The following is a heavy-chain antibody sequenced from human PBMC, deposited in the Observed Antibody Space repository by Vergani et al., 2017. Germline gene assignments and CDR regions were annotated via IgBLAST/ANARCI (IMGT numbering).Heavy chain of an antibody. CDR2: IIPVLGKT. D-gene: IGHD4-23*01. J-gene: IGHJ6*02. CDR1: GATFRSNT. CDR3: ARDAMTTVVTPRSWNYYYYGMDV. Sequence: QVQLVQSGAEVKKPGSSVKVSCKASGATFRSNTISWVRQVPGQGLEWMGRIIPVLGKTKYAQDFQGRLTITADTSTSTAYMELTSLRSQDTAVYYCARDAMTTVVTPRSWNYYYYGMDVWGQGTTVTVSS. V-gene: IGHV1-69*08.